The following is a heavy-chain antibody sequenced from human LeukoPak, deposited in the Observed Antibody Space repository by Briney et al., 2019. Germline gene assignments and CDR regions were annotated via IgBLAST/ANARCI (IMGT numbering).Heavy chain of an antibody. V-gene: IGHV4-39*01. D-gene: IGHD4-17*01. CDR2: IYYSVST. Sequence: PSETLSLTCSVSGGSISRSSYYWGWIRQPPGKGLEWIGSIYYSVSTYYNPSLKSRVTISVDTSKNQFSLKLSSVTAADTAVYYCASPAQRGYGDDVYFDYWGQGTLVTVSS. J-gene: IGHJ4*02. CDR1: GGSISRSSYY. CDR3: ASPAQRGYGDDVYFDY.